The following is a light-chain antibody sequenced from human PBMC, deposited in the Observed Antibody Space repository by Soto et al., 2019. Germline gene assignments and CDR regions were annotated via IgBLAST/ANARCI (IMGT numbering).Light chain of an antibody. CDR3: ASWDDNLSGWV. CDR2: RTN. J-gene: IGLJ3*02. Sequence: QAVVTQPPSASGTPGQRVTISCSGSSSNIGSNYVYWYQQLPGTAPKLLIYRTNQRPSGVPDRFSGSKSGTSASLAISGLRSEDEADYYCASWDDNLSGWVFGGGTKLTVL. V-gene: IGLV1-47*01. CDR1: SSNIGSNY.